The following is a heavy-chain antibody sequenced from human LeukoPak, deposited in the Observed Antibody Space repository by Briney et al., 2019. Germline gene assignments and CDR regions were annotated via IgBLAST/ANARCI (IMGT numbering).Heavy chain of an antibody. CDR2: ISNSGGST. D-gene: IGHD3-16*02. CDR3: AKSLYGGCDY. Sequence: PGGSLRLSCAASGFTFSSYVMSWVRQAPGKGLEWVSSISNSGGSTYYADSVKGRFTIFRDNSKNTVYLQMNSLRVEDTAVYYCAKSLYGGCDYWGQGTVVTVSS. J-gene: IGHJ4*02. CDR1: GFTFSSYV. V-gene: IGHV3-23*01.